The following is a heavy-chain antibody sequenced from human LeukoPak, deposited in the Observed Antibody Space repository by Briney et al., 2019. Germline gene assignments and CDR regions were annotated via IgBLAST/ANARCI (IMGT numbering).Heavy chain of an antibody. D-gene: IGHD3-22*01. V-gene: IGHV7-4-1*02. CDR2: INTNTGNP. Sequence: ASVKVSCKASGYTFTSYAMNWVRQAPGQGLEWMGWINTNTGNPTYAQGFTGRSVFSLDTSVSTAYLQISSLKAEDTAVYCCARPYDSSGYYYFQHWGQGTLVTVSS. CDR1: GYTFTSYA. J-gene: IGHJ1*01. CDR3: ARPYDSSGYYYFQH.